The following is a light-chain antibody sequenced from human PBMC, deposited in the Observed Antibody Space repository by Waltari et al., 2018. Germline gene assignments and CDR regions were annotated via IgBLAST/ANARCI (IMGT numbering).Light chain of an antibody. CDR1: TSDVGGSNY. V-gene: IGLV2-14*01. CDR3: SSYTSNSTWV. Sequence: QSALTQPASVSGSPGQSIAISCTGTTSDVGGSNYVPWYQPHPGKAPKLMVYEVSNRPSGVSNRFSGSKSGNTASLTISGLQAEDEADYYCSSYTSNSTWVFGGGTKLTVL. CDR2: EVS. J-gene: IGLJ3*02.